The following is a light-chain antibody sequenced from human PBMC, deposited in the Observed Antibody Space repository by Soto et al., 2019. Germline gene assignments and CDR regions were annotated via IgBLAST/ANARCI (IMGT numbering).Light chain of an antibody. Sequence: EIVLTQSPGTLSLSPGERATLSCRTSQSVSSSYLAWYQQKPGQTPRLLIYGASNRATGIPDRFSGSGSGTDFTLTISRVETEDFAVYYCQQYGRSPWTFGQGTKVDIK. CDR2: GAS. CDR1: QSVSSSY. CDR3: QQYGRSPWT. J-gene: IGKJ1*01. V-gene: IGKV3-20*01.